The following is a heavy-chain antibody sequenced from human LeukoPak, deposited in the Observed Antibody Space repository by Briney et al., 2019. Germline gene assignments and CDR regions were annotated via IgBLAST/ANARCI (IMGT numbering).Heavy chain of an antibody. CDR3: ATDAVGARPSY. D-gene: IGHD1-26*01. Sequence: GGSLRLSCAASGFTLSTYWMHWVRQAPGKGLVWVSHITSDGSRTNYADSVKGRFTISRDNAKNTLYLQMSSLRVEDTAVYYCATDAVGARPSYWGQGALVTVSS. V-gene: IGHV3-74*01. CDR2: ITSDGSRT. CDR1: GFTLSTYW. J-gene: IGHJ4*02.